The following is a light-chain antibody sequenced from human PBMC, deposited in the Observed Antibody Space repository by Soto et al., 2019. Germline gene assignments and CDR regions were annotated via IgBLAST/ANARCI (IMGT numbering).Light chain of an antibody. Sequence: AIQLTQSPSSLSASVGDRVTITCRASQGISSALAWYQQKPGKAPKVLIYDASSLESGVPSRFSGSGSGTDFTLNISSLQPEDFATYYCQQFNSYPWTFGQGTKVEIK. CDR1: QGISSA. CDR3: QQFNSYPWT. V-gene: IGKV1-13*02. CDR2: DAS. J-gene: IGKJ1*01.